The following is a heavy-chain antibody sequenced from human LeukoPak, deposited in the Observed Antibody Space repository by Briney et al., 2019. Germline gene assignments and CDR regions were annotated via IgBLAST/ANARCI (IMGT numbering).Heavy chain of an antibody. CDR2: INHSGST. CDR1: GGPIISGDYY. V-gene: IGHV4-30-4*01. D-gene: IGHD3-22*01. J-gene: IGHJ4*02. CDR3: ARVRYYYDSSGHPRYYFDY. Sequence: SQTLSLTCTVSGGPIISGDYYWSWIRQPPGKGLEWIGEINHSGSTNYNPSLKSRVTISVDTSKNQFSLKLSSVTAADTAVYYCARVRYYYDSSGHPRYYFDYWGQGTLVTVSS.